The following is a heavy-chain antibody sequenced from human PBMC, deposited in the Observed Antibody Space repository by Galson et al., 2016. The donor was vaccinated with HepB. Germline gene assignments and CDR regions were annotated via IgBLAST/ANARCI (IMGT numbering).Heavy chain of an antibody. J-gene: IGHJ4*02. Sequence: SETLSLTCAVSGASVNSSNWWTWVRQAPGTGLEWIGEIYHTGTSNNNPSLLSRFTMSIDSSRNHFSLNLNSVTAADTAMYYCARGTLGTTATMAFDYWGQGTLVTVSS. CDR1: GASVNSSNW. V-gene: IGHV4-4*02. D-gene: IGHD1/OR15-1a*01. CDR3: ARGTLGTTATMAFDY. CDR2: IYHTGTS.